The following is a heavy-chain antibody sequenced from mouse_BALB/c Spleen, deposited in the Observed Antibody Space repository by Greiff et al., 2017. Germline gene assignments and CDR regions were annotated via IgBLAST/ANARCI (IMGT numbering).Heavy chain of an antibody. CDR3: ALSLLGDAMDY. J-gene: IGHJ4*01. Sequence: VKLVESGPGLVAPSQSLSITCTVSGFSLTSYGVHWVRQPPGKGLEWLGVIWAGGSTNYNSALMSRLSISKDNSKSQVFLKMNSLQTDDTAMYYCALSLLGDAMDYWGQGTSVTVSS. CDR1: GFSLTSYG. D-gene: IGHD2-10*01. V-gene: IGHV2-9*02. CDR2: IWAGGST.